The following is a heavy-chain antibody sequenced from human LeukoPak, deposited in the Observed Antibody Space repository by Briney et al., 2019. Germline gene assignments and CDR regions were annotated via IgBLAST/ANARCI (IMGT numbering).Heavy chain of an antibody. CDR1: GYTFSNYG. Sequence: PGGSLRLSCATSGYTFSNYGMHWVRQAPGKGLEWVAVIYDDGSREHFADSVKGRFTISRDNSKNTVVLQMNRLKGEDTAVYYCARDLKSGYVDSWGQGTLVTVSS. CDR3: ARDLKSGYVDS. V-gene: IGHV3-33*01. CDR2: IYDDGSRE. D-gene: IGHD3-3*01. J-gene: IGHJ4*02.